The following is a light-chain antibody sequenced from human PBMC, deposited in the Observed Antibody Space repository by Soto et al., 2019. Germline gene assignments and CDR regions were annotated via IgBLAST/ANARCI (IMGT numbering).Light chain of an antibody. CDR1: SSDVGGYDY. J-gene: IGLJ2*01. CDR3: SSYTTSSALV. Sequence: QSVLTQSASVSGSPGQSITIPCTGTSSDVGGYDYVSWYQQHPGKVPKLNIYEVIKRPSGVSHRFSGSKSGNTASLTISGLQTEDEADYYCSSYTTSSALVFGGGTKLTVL. V-gene: IGLV2-14*01. CDR2: EVI.